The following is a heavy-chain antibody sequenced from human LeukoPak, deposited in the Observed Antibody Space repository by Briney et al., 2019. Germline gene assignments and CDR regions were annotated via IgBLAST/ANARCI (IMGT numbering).Heavy chain of an antibody. CDR3: ATGTIYCSSCSGDY. CDR1: GYSLTELS. V-gene: IGHV1-24*01. Sequence: ASVKVSCKVSGYSLTELSMHWVRQAPGKGLEWMGGFDPDDGETPLFAQKFQGRVSMTEDTSTDTAYMELSSLSSEDTAVYYCATGTIYCSSCSGDYWCQGTLVTVSS. D-gene: IGHD2-2*01. J-gene: IGHJ4*02. CDR2: FDPDDGET.